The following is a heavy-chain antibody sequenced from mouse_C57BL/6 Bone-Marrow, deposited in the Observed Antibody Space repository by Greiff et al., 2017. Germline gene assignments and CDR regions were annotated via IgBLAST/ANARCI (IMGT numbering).Heavy chain of an antibody. CDR2: ISDGGSYT. Sequence: EVKLMESGGGLVKPGGSLKLSCAASGFTFSSYAMSWVRQTPEKRLEWVATISDGGSYTYYPDNVKGRFTISRDNAKNNLYLQMSHLKSEDTAMYYCARGLYDYDDYAMDYWGQGTSVTVSS. J-gene: IGHJ4*01. CDR3: ARGLYDYDDYAMDY. V-gene: IGHV5-4*03. D-gene: IGHD2-4*01. CDR1: GFTFSSYA.